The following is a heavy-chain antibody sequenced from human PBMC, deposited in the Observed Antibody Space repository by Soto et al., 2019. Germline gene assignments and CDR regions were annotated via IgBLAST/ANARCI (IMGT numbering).Heavy chain of an antibody. CDR2: ISYDGINK. J-gene: IGHJ4*02. CDR3: ASPLHYYDSSGFGY. Sequence: QVQLVESGGGVVQPGRSLRLSCAASGFTFSSYGMHWVRQAPGKGLEWVAVISYDGINKYYADSVKGRFTISRDNSKNTLYLQMNSLRAEDTAVYYCASPLHYYDSSGFGYWGQGTLVTVSS. CDR1: GFTFSSYG. V-gene: IGHV3-30*03. D-gene: IGHD3-22*01.